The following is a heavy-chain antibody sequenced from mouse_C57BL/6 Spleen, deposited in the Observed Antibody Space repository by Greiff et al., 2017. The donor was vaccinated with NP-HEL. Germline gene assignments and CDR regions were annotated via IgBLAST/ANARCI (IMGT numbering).Heavy chain of an antibody. J-gene: IGHJ4*01. CDR1: GFSFNTYA. D-gene: IGHD2-10*01. V-gene: IGHV10-1*01. CDR3: VRHASYGNYDYYAMDY. CDR2: IRSKSNNYAT. Sequence: EVQLVESGGGLVQPKGSLKLSCAASGFSFNTYAMNWVRQAPGKGLEWVARIRSKSNNYATYYADSVKDRFTISRDDSESMLYLQMNNLKTEDTAMYYCVRHASYGNYDYYAMDYWGQGTSVTVSS.